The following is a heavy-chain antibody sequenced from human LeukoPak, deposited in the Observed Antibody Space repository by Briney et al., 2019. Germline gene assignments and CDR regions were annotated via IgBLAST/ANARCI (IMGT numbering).Heavy chain of an antibody. Sequence: SETLSLTCTVSGGSISSSSYYWGWLRQPPGKGLEWIGEINHSGSTNYNPSLKSRLTISVDTSKNQFSLKLSSVTAADTAVYYCARGGTIFGVPTPYYYYYGMDVWGQGTTVTVSS. D-gene: IGHD3-3*01. CDR3: ARGGTIFGVPTPYYYYYGMDV. CDR1: GGSISSSSYY. CDR2: INHSGST. V-gene: IGHV4-39*07. J-gene: IGHJ6*02.